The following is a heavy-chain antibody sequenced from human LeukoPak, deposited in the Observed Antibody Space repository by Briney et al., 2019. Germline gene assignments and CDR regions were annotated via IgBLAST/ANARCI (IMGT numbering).Heavy chain of an antibody. D-gene: IGHD2-21*02. CDR3: AKLVVTSREDAFDI. V-gene: IGHV3-23*01. Sequence: GGSLRLSCVASAFTFSSYAMSWVRQAPGKGLEWVSTISGSGGSTYYTDSVKGRFIISRDNSKNTLYLQMNSLRVEETAVYYCAKLVVTSREDAFDIWGQGTMVTVSS. J-gene: IGHJ3*02. CDR2: ISGSGGST. CDR1: AFTFSSYA.